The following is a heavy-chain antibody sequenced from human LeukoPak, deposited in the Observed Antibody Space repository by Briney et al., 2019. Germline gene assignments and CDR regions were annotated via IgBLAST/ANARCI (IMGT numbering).Heavy chain of an antibody. CDR3: ARDNPGSSSWYTYYYYYYMDV. CDR1: GFTFSSYW. V-gene: IGHV3-7*01. J-gene: IGHJ6*03. Sequence: PGGSLRLSCAASGFTFSSYWMSWVRQAPGKGLEWVANIKQDGSEKYYVDSVKGRFTISRDNAKNSLYLQMNSLRAEDTAVYYCARDNPGSSSWYTYYYYYYMDVWGKGTTVTVSS. CDR2: IKQDGSEK. D-gene: IGHD6-13*01.